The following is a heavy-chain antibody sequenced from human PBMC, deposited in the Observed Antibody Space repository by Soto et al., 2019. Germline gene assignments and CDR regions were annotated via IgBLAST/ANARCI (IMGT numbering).Heavy chain of an antibody. V-gene: IGHV3-33*01. D-gene: IGHD3-10*01. J-gene: IGHJ6*02. Sequence: QVQLVESGGGVVQPGRSLRLSCAASGFTFSSYGMHWVRQAPGKGLEWVAVIWYDGSNKYYADSVKGRFTISRDNSKNTLYMQMNGLRAEDTAVYYCARDTARVVVRIYYGMDVWGQGTTVTVSS. CDR1: GFTFSSYG. CDR2: IWYDGSNK. CDR3: ARDTARVVVRIYYGMDV.